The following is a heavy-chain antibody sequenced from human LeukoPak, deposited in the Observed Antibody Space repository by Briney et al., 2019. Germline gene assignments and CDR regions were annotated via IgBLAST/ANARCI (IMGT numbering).Heavy chain of an antibody. V-gene: IGHV4-59*12. Sequence: PSETLSLTCTVSDGSISTYYWTWIRQPPGKGLEWIGYIYHSGSTYYNPSLKSRVTISVDRSKNQFSLKLSSVTAADTAVYYCARAENKDLPFDYWGQGTLVTVSS. CDR1: DGSISTYY. CDR2: IYHSGST. J-gene: IGHJ4*02. D-gene: IGHD2/OR15-2a*01. CDR3: ARAENKDLPFDY.